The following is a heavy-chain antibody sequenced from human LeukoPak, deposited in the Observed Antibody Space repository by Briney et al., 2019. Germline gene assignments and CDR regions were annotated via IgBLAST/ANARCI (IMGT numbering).Heavy chain of an antibody. CDR3: ARGYGSITSCYDRQYYYYMDV. Sequence: ASEKVSCKACGYTFTGYYMLWVRQAPGPGHEWMGWINTNCGGTSYGQKFKGRVTMTRDTSISTAYMELSRLRSDDTAVYYCARGYGSITSCYDRQYYYYMDVWGQGTLVTVSS. CDR1: GYTFTGYY. D-gene: IGHD2-2*01. CDR2: INTNCGGT. V-gene: IGHV1-2*02. J-gene: IGHJ6*03.